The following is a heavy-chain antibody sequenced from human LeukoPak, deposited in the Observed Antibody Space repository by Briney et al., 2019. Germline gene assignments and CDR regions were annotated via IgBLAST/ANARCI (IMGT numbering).Heavy chain of an antibody. CDR1: GFTFSTYR. V-gene: IGHV3-30*03. Sequence: GGSLRLSCAASGFTFSTYRMSWVRQAPGKGLEWVAVISYDGSNKYYADSVKGRFTISRDNSKNTLYLQMNSLRAEDTAVYYCARGPPLVQRPYYYYYYMDVWGKGTTVTVSS. J-gene: IGHJ6*03. D-gene: IGHD6-13*01. CDR3: ARGPPLVQRPYYYYYYMDV. CDR2: ISYDGSNK.